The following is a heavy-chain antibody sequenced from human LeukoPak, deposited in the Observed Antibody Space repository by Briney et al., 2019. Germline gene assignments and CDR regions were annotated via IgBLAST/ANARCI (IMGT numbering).Heavy chain of an antibody. D-gene: IGHD3-16*01. CDR2: IGGDGIA. CDR1: GFTFTDHP. CDR3: TKDRANWAIDD. Sequence: GESLRLSCVASGFTFTDHPMNWVRQAPGKGLEWISYIGGDGIAFYADSVKGRFTASKDDARKSMYLQMNSLRVEDTAVYYCTKDRANWAIDDWGQGTQVTVSS. V-gene: IGHV3-69-1*01. J-gene: IGHJ4*02.